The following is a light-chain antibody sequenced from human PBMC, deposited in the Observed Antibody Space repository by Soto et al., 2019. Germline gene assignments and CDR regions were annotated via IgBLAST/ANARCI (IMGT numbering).Light chain of an antibody. V-gene: IGKV3D-15*01. CDR2: GIS. CDR3: QQYTQWPIT. CDR1: QSVSSY. Sequence: MVVTQCGATLSLTPVERATLSCMASQSVSSYLAWYQQKPGQAPRLLIYGISSRATGIPDRFSGSGSGTEFTLTISSLQPEDFAIYYCQQYTQWPITFGQGTRPEIK. J-gene: IGKJ5*01.